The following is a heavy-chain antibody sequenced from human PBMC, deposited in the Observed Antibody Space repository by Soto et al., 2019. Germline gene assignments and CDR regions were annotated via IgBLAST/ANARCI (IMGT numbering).Heavy chain of an antibody. J-gene: IGHJ6*03. CDR1: GYTFTSYA. V-gene: IGHV1-3*01. D-gene: IGHD3-10*01. Sequence: ASVKVSCKASGYTFTSYAMHWVRQAPGQRLEWMGWINAGNGNTKYSQKFQGRVTITRDTSASTAYMELSSLRSEDTVVYYCARDHYYGSGSYYNALYYYYYMDVWGKGTTVTVSS. CDR2: INAGNGNT. CDR3: ARDHYYGSGSYYNALYYYYYMDV.